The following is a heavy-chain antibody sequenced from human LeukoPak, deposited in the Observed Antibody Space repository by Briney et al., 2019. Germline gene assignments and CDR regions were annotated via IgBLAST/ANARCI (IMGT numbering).Heavy chain of an antibody. Sequence: SETLSLTCAVSGGSISSGGYSWSWLPQPPGKGLEWIGYIYHSGSTYYNPSLKSRVTISVDRSKNQFSLKLSSVTAADTAVYYCAREHDYGDLRGAFDIWGQGTMVTVSS. CDR2: IYHSGST. J-gene: IGHJ3*02. V-gene: IGHV4-30-2*01. CDR3: AREHDYGDLRGAFDI. CDR1: GGSISSGGYS. D-gene: IGHD4-17*01.